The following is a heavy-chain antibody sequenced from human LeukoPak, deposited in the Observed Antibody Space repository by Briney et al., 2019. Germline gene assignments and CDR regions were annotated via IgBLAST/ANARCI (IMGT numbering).Heavy chain of an antibody. V-gene: IGHV3-30*18. D-gene: IGHD6-13*01. CDR1: GFTFSSYG. J-gene: IGHJ4*02. Sequence: GGSLRLSCAASGFTFSSYGMHWVRQAPGKGLEWVAVISYDGSNKYYADSVKGRFTISRDNSKNTLYLQMNSLRAEDTAVYYCAKDQRRYGIAAAGPYFDYWGQGTLVTVSS. CDR2: ISYDGSNK. CDR3: AKDQRRYGIAAAGPYFDY.